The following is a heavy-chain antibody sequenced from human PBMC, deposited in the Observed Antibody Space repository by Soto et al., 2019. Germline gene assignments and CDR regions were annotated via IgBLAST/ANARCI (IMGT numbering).Heavy chain of an antibody. J-gene: IGHJ5*02. D-gene: IGHD6-13*01. CDR1: GFTFSSYA. V-gene: IGHV3-30-3*01. CDR2: ISYDGSNK. Sequence: GGPLRLSCAASGFTFSSYAMHWVRQAPGKGLEWVAVISYDGSNKYYADSVKGRFTISRDNSKNTLYLQMNSLRAEDTAVYYCARGAHIAAAGTYWFDPWGQGTLVTVSS. CDR3: ARGAHIAAAGTYWFDP.